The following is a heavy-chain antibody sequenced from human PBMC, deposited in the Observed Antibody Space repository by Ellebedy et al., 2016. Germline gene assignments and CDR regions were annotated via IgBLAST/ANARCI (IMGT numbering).Heavy chain of an antibody. J-gene: IGHJ5*01. V-gene: IGHV3-23*01. CDR3: ANANPRGSNYADS. CDR2: ISAGGGDT. D-gene: IGHD1-26*01. CDR1: GFAFTTYL. Sequence: GESLKISCAASGFAFTTYLMRWVRQAPGQGLEWISSISAGGGDTFYADSVRGRFTISRDNSKNTLYLQMNSLRDEDTAVYYCANANPRGSNYADSWGQGTLVTVSS.